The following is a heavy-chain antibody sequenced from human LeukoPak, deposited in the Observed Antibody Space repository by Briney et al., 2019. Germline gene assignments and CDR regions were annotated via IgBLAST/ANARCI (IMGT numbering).Heavy chain of an antibody. V-gene: IGHV1-69*05. J-gene: IGHJ1*01. Sequence: SVKVSCKASGGTFSGYAISWVRQAPGQGPEWMGAVIPVFGRSDYARNLQGRVTITTDESTSTAYMELNSLRSEDTAIYFCARGEGYSYGYFHQWGQGTLVIVSS. CDR3: ARGEGYSYGYFHQ. D-gene: IGHD5-18*01. CDR1: GGTFSGYA. CDR2: VIPVFGRS.